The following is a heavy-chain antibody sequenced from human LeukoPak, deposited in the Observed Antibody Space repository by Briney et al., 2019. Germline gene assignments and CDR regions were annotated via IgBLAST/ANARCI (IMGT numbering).Heavy chain of an antibody. CDR1: GFTFSNAW. Sequence: KPGGSLRLSCAASGFTFSNAWMSWVRQAPGKGLEWVGRIKSKTDGGTTDYAAPVKGRFTISRDDSKNTLYLQMNGLKTEDTAVYYCTNLYDSSGYYFDYWGQGTLVTVSS. CDR3: TNLYDSSGYYFDY. V-gene: IGHV3-15*01. CDR2: IKSKTDGGTT. J-gene: IGHJ4*02. D-gene: IGHD3-22*01.